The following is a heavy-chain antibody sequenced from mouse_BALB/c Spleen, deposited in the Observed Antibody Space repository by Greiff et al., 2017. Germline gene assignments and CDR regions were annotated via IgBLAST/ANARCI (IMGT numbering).Heavy chain of an antibody. V-gene: IGHV1S135*01. Sequence: VQLQQSGPELVKPGASVKVSCKASGYAFTSYNMYWVKQSHGKSLEWIGYIDPYNGGTSYNQKFKGKATLTVDKSSSTAYMHLNSLTSEDSAVYYCASFITTASVYFDYWGQGTTLTVSS. CDR2: IDPYNGGT. CDR1: GYAFTSYN. CDR3: ASFITTASVYFDY. D-gene: IGHD1-2*01. J-gene: IGHJ2*01.